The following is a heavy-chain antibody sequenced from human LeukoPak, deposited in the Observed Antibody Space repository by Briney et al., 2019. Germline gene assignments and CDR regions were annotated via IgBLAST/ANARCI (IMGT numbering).Heavy chain of an antibody. D-gene: IGHD6-19*01. J-gene: IGHJ4*02. Sequence: RPSETLSLTCTVSGGSISSSSYYWGWIRQPPGKGLEWIGSIYYSGSTYYNPSLKSRVTISVDTSKNQFSLKLSSVTAADTAVYYCARRVSSGVEYWGQGTLVTVSS. CDR3: ARRVSSGVEY. V-gene: IGHV4-39*01. CDR1: GGSISSSSYY. CDR2: IYYSGST.